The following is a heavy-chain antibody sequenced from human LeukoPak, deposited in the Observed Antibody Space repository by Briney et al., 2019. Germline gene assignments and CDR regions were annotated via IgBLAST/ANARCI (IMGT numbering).Heavy chain of an antibody. D-gene: IGHD4-23*01. CDR3: AKVYGGNQLGAFDI. CDR2: ISWNRGSI. Sequence: GRSLRLSCAASGFTFDDYAMHWVRQAPGKGLEWVSGISWNRGSIGYADSVKGRFTISRDNAKNSLYLQMNSLRAEDTALYYSAKVYGGNQLGAFDIWGQGTMVTVSS. J-gene: IGHJ3*02. V-gene: IGHV3-9*01. CDR1: GFTFDDYA.